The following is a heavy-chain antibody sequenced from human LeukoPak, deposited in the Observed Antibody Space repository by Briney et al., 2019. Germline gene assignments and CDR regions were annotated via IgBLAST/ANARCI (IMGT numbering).Heavy chain of an antibody. Sequence: GGSLRLSCAASGFTVSGNYMSWVRQAPGKGLERVSVIYSGGSTYYADSVKGRFTISRDNSKNTLYLQMNSLRAEDTAVYYCASGTTVTPYYYYYGMDVWGQGTTVTVSS. V-gene: IGHV3-53*01. D-gene: IGHD4-17*01. CDR2: IYSGGST. CDR3: ASGTTVTPYYYYYGMDV. CDR1: GFTVSGNY. J-gene: IGHJ6*02.